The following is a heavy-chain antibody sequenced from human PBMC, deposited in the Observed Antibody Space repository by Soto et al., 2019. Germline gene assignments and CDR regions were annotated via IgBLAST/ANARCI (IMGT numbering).Heavy chain of an antibody. CDR1: GFTFSSYP. J-gene: IGHJ4*02. V-gene: IGHV3-74*01. CDR2: IHSDGITT. Sequence: GGSLRLSCTASGFTFSSYPMTWVRQAPGKGLVWVSRIHSDGITTYYGDSVKGRFTISRDNAKSTVYLQMNSLGAEDTATYHCTLHKFDSSGYVSDYWGQGTLVTVSS. D-gene: IGHD3-22*01. CDR3: TLHKFDSSGYVSDY.